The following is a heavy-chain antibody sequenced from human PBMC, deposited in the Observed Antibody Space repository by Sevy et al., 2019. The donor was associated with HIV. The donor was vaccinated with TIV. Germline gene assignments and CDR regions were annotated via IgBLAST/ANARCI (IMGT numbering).Heavy chain of an antibody. J-gene: IGHJ4*02. CDR3: AKDRGGLDGGAIDY. V-gene: IGHV3-23*01. CDR1: GFTFSSYA. CDR2: ISGSGGST. D-gene: IGHD3-16*01. Sequence: GGSLRLSCAASGFTFSSYAMSWVRQAPGKGLEWVSAISGSGGSTYYADSVKGRFTISRDNSKNTLYRQMNSRRAEDTAVYYCAKDRGGLDGGAIDYWGQGTLVTVSS.